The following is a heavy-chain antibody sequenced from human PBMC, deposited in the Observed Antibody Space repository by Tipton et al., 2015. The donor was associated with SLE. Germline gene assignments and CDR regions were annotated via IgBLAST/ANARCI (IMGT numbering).Heavy chain of an antibody. J-gene: IGHJ6*03. V-gene: IGHV4-59*01. D-gene: IGHD3-10*01. CDR3: ARAPSGSGSSYFFYYMDV. Sequence: TLSLTCTVSGGSISSYYWSWIRQPPGRGLEWIGYIYYSGSTNYNPSLKSRVTISVDTSKNQFSLKLSSVTAADTAVYYCARAPSGSGSSYFFYYMDVWGRGTTVTVSS. CDR2: IYYSGST. CDR1: GGSISSYY.